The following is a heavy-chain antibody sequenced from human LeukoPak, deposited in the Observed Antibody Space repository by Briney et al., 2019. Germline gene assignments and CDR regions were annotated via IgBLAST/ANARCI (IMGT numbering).Heavy chain of an antibody. J-gene: IGHJ4*02. V-gene: IGHV3-74*01. CDR3: VVGGSPGY. CDR2: ISTDGYTT. CDR1: GLAFSAYK. Sequence: GGSMRLSCAASGLAFSAYKMHWVRHAPRKGLVWVSRISTDGYTTDYADFVQGRFTASRDNTKNTWSLEMNSLRAEDTAVYYCVVGGSPGYWGQGTLVTVSS. D-gene: IGHD2-15*01.